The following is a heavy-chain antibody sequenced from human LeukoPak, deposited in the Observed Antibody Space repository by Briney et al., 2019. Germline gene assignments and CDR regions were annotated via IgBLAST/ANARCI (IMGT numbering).Heavy chain of an antibody. D-gene: IGHD3-16*01. CDR2: ISSRGSPI. J-gene: IGHJ6*03. Sequence: GGSLRLSCAASGFTFSDYYMTWIRQAPGKGLEWVSYISSRGSPIYYADSVKGRFTISRDNAKNSLYLQMNSLRAEDTAVYYCAKGPGGDYYYYYYYMDVWGKGTTVTISS. V-gene: IGHV3-11*04. CDR1: GFTFSDYY. CDR3: AKGPGGDYYYYYYYMDV.